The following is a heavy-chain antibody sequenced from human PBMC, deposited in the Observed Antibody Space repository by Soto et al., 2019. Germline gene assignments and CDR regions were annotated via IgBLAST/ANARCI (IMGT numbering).Heavy chain of an antibody. CDR3: ARVFGAVYYYGMDV. D-gene: IGHD3-3*01. J-gene: IGHJ6*02. CDR1: GFTVSSNY. CDR2: IYSGGST. V-gene: IGHV3-53*01. Sequence: PGGSLRLSCAASGFTVSSNYMSWVRQAPGKGLEWVSVIYSGGSTYYADSVKGRFTISRDNSKNTLYLQMNSLRAEDTAVYYCARVFGAVYYYGMDVWGQGTTVTVSS.